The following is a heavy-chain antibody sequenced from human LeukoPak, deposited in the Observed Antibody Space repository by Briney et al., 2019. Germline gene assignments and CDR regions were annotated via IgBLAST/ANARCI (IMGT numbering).Heavy chain of an antibody. CDR3: ATVGALFDY. D-gene: IGHD1-26*01. CDR1: GGTFTSYA. Sequence: ASVKVSCKASGGTFTSYAISWVRQAPGQGLEWMGRIIPTLGIANYAQKFQGRVTITADKSTSTAYMELSSLRSEDTAVYYGATVGALFDYWGQGTLVTVSS. J-gene: IGHJ4*02. V-gene: IGHV1-69*04. CDR2: IIPTLGIA.